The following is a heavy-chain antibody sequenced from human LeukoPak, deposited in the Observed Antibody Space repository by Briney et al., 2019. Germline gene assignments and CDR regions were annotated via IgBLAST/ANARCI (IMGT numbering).Heavy chain of an antibody. D-gene: IGHD1-1*01. CDR1: GGSISTYH. J-gene: IGHJ4*02. V-gene: IGHV4-59*01. CDR2: IYYTGST. CDR3: ARDLELERNRWNYFES. Sequence: PSETLSLTCTVSGGSISTYHWSWIRQPPGKGLEWIGYIYYTGSTSYNPSLKSRVSLSVDTSKQQFSLRLSSVTPADTAVYYCARDLELERNRWNYFESWGQGTLVTVSS.